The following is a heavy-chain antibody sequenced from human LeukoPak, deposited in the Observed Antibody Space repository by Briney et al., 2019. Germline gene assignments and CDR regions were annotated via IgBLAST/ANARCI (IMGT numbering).Heavy chain of an antibody. V-gene: IGHV5-51*01. CDR2: LYPGDSDT. J-gene: IGHJ4*02. D-gene: IGHD2-15*01. CDR3: ARPLGYCSGGSCSVDY. CDR1: EYSFTNYW. Sequence: GESLKISCKGSEYSFTNYWIGWVRQMPGKGLEWMGILYPGDSDTRYSPSFQGQVTISADKSISTAYLQWSSLKASDTAMYYCARPLGYCSGGSCSVDYWGQGTLVTVSS.